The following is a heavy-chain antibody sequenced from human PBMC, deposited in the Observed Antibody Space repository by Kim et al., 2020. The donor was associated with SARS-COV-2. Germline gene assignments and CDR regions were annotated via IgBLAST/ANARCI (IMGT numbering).Heavy chain of an antibody. J-gene: IGHJ4*02. D-gene: IGHD2-2*01. CDR2: ISSSSSYT. Sequence: GGSLRLSCAASGFTFSDYYMSWIRQAPGKGLEWVSYISSSSSYTNYADSVKGRFTISRDNAKNSLYLQMNSLRAEDTAVYYCARDIEDCSSTSCYAAPGDYWGQGTLVTVSS. V-gene: IGHV3-11*05. CDR3: ARDIEDCSSTSCYAAPGDY. CDR1: GFTFSDYY.